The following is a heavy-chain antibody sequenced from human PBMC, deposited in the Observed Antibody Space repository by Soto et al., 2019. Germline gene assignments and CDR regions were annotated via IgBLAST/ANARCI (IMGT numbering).Heavy chain of an antibody. CDR3: ATESVDTTYSYYAMDV. Sequence: PGGSLRLSCAASGFTFNTYAMHWVRQAPGKGLEWVAVVSFDSKNKYYIDSVEGRFTISRDNSKNTVYLQMNSVRREDTAVYFCATESVDTTYSYYAMDVWGPGTTVTVSS. CDR2: VSFDSKNK. CDR1: GFTFNTYA. J-gene: IGHJ6*02. D-gene: IGHD4-4*01. V-gene: IGHV3-30*03.